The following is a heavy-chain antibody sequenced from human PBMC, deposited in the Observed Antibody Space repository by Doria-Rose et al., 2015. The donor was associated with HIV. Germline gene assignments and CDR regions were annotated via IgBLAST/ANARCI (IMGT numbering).Heavy chain of an antibody. Sequence: QVQLQESGPGLVKPSETLSLTCSVSGASVSSRGYYWNWIRQAPGKGLESLGYTYYTGTSDYSPSLKSRLNMAVDTSKNQFSLKLSFVTVADTAVYYCARMGSYRELDYWGQGALVSVSA. V-gene: IGHV4-31*03. CDR3: ARMGSYRELDY. CDR2: TYYTGTS. J-gene: IGHJ4*02. D-gene: IGHD3-3*01. CDR1: GASVSSRGYY.